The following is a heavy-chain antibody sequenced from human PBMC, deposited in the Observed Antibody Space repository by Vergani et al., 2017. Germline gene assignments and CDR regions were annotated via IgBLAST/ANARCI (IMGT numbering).Heavy chain of an antibody. CDR2: ISGSGGST. CDR1: GFTFSRYA. V-gene: IGHV3-23*01. Sequence: EVQLLESGGGLVQPGGSLRLSCAASGFTFSRYAMSWVRQSPGKGLEWVSAISGSGGSTYYAASVKGRFTISRDNSKNSLYLQMNSLRADDTAVYYCAQNYRRSIRSPFNDWSQGTLVTVSS. CDR3: AQNYRRSIRSPFND. J-gene: IGHJ4*02. D-gene: IGHD1-7*01.